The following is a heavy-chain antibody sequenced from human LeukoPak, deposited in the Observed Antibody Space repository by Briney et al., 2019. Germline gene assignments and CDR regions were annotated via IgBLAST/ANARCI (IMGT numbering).Heavy chain of an antibody. V-gene: IGHV4-59*01. CDR3: ARYYYGSGFDY. CDR1: GGSISSYY. J-gene: IGHJ4*02. CDR2: IYYSGST. D-gene: IGHD3-10*01. Sequence: SETLSLTCTVSGGSISSYYWSWIRQPPGKGLEWIGYIYYSGSTNYNPSLKSRVTISVDTSKNQFSLKLSSVTAADTAVCYCARYYYGSGFDYWGQGTLVTVSS.